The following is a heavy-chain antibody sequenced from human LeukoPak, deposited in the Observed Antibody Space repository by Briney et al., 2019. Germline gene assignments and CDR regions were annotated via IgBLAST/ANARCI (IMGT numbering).Heavy chain of an antibody. CDR3: ASGYSYDLFDY. Sequence: ASVKVSCKASGGTFSSYAISWVRQAPGQGLEWMGGIIPIFGTANYAQKFQGRVTIIADKSTSTAYMELYSLRSEDTAVYYCASGYSYDLFDYWGQGTLVTVSS. D-gene: IGHD5-18*01. V-gene: IGHV1-69*06. CDR1: GGTFSSYA. J-gene: IGHJ4*02. CDR2: IIPIFGTA.